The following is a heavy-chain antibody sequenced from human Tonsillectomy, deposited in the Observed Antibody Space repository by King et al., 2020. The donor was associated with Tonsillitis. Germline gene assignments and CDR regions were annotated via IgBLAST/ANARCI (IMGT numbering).Heavy chain of an antibody. CDR2: IGTDGDT. V-gene: IGHV3-13*01. J-gene: IGHJ6*02. Sequence: VQLVESGGGLVQPGGSLRLSCAASGFTFRSYDIHWVRQATGQGLEGVSRIGTDGDTYYPGSVKGRFTISRENAKNSLYLQMNSLIAGDTAVYYCAREPKGYYYGMDVWGQGTTVTVSS. CDR1: GFTFRSYD. CDR3: AREPKGYYYGMDV.